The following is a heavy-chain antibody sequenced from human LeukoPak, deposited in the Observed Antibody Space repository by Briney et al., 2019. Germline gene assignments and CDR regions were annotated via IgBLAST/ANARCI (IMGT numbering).Heavy chain of an antibody. D-gene: IGHD6-19*01. J-gene: IGHJ3*02. CDR2: IYWDDDK. CDR1: GFSLSTSGVG. V-gene: IGHV2-5*02. Sequence: SGPTLVNPTQTLTLTCTFSGFSLSTSGVGVGWIRQPPGKALEWLALIYWDDDKRYSPSLKSRLTITKDTSKNQVVLTMTNMDPVDTATYYCAHRLWWLATYRDAFDIWGQGTMVTVSS. CDR3: AHRLWWLATYRDAFDI.